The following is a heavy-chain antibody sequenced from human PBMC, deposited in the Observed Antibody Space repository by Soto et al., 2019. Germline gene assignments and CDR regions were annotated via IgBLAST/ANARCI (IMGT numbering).Heavy chain of an antibody. J-gene: IGHJ4*02. CDR1: GGSISSSSY. CDR2: IYSIGST. CDR3: ARHRAAVAYY. D-gene: IGHD6-19*01. Sequence: SETLSLTCTVSGGSISSSSYWGWIRQPPGKGLEWIGSIYSIGSTYYNPSLKSRVAISVDTSKNQFSLKLSSVTAADTAVYYCARHRAAVAYYWGQGTLVTVS. V-gene: IGHV4-39*01.